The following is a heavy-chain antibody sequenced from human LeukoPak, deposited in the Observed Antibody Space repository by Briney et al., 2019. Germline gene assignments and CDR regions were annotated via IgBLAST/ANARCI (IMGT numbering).Heavy chain of an antibody. CDR2: ISRSSTYI. D-gene: IGHD3-9*01. J-gene: IGHJ2*01. Sequence: GGSLRLSCAASGFSFSTYTMTWVRQAPGKGLEWVSSISRSSTYIYDADSVKARFTISRDNAKTSLYLQMNNLRADDTAAYYCARARYHYDNTGHSYWYFDLWGRGTLVTVSS. CDR1: GFSFSTYT. V-gene: IGHV3-21*01. CDR3: ARARYHYDNTGHSYWYFDL.